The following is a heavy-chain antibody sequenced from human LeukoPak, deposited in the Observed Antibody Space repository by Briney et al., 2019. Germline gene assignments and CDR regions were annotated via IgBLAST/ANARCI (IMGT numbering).Heavy chain of an antibody. V-gene: IGHV4-59*08. J-gene: IGHJ4*02. D-gene: IGHD3-10*01. CDR2: IYYTGST. CDR1: GGSISGYY. Sequence: SETLSLTCTVSGGSISGYYWSWLRQPPGKGLEWIGHIYYTGSTNYNPSLRSRLTISLDTSTSQFSLRLSSVTAADTAVYYCARHKPTGSYPLELWGQGTLVIVSS. CDR3: ARHKPTGSYPLEL.